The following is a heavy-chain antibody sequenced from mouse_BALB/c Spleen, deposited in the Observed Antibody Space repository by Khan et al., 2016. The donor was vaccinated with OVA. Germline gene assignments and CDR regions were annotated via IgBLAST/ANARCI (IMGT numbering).Heavy chain of an antibody. CDR3: ARENYYGSSHYAMDY. CDR2: ISTGSGTP. D-gene: IGHD1-1*01. V-gene: IGHV1S41*01. Sequence: DLVKPGASVTLSCKASGYTFTSYWINWIKQRPGQGLEWIGRISTGSGTPYYNEMFKGKATLTVDTSSSTAYIQLSSLSSEDSAVEFCARENYYGSSHYAMDYWGQGTSVTVSS. J-gene: IGHJ4*01. CDR1: GYTFTSYW.